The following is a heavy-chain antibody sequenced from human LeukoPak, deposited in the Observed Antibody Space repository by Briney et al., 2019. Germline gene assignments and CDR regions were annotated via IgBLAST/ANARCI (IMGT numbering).Heavy chain of an antibody. Sequence: ASVKVSCKASGYTFTSYYMHWVRQAPGQGREWMGIINPSGGSTSYAQKFQGRVTMTRDMSTSTVYMELSSLRSEDTAVYYCARDSRDYYGSGSYPYYYMDVWGKGTTVTVSS. CDR2: INPSGGST. D-gene: IGHD3-10*01. CDR3: ARDSRDYYGSGSYPYYYMDV. J-gene: IGHJ6*03. V-gene: IGHV1-46*01. CDR1: GYTFTSYY.